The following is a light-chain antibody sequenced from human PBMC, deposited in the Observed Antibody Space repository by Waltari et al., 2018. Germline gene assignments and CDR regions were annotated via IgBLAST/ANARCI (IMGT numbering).Light chain of an antibody. J-gene: IGKJ5*01. CDR3: QQANSFPPFT. Sequence: DIQMTQSPSSVSASVGDRVTITCRASQGIISWLAWYQQKPGKAPKLLIYAASSLQSGVPSRFSGSGSGTDFTFTISSLQPEDFATYYCQQANSFPPFTFGQGTRLEIK. V-gene: IGKV1D-12*01. CDR2: AAS. CDR1: QGIISW.